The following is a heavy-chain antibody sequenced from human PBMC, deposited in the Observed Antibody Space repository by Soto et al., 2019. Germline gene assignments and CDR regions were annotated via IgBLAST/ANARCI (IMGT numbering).Heavy chain of an antibody. Sequence: GASVKVSCKVSGYTLTELSMHSVRQAPGKGLEWMGGFDPEDGETIYAQKFQGRVTMTEDTSTDTAYMELSSLRSEDTAVYYCETVYNPDTGADTCLDPWGQGTLVPVSS. CDR1: GYTLTELS. CDR2: FDPEDGET. J-gene: IGHJ5*02. V-gene: IGHV1-24*01. D-gene: IGHD1-20*01. CDR3: ETVYNPDTGADTCLDP.